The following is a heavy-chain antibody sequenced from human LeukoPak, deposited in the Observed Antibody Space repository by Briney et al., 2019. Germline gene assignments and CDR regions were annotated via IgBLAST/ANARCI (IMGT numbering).Heavy chain of an antibody. V-gene: IGHV3-30-3*01. Sequence: GGSLRLSCAASGFTFSSYTMHWVRQAPGKGLEWVAVTSYDGSNRFYADSVKGRFSISRDNSKSTLYLQMNSLRAEDTAVYYCARDGLPAAQTYYYYMDVWGKGTTVTVSS. D-gene: IGHD2-2*01. J-gene: IGHJ6*03. CDR3: ARDGLPAAQTYYYYMDV. CDR1: GFTFSSYT. CDR2: TSYDGSNR.